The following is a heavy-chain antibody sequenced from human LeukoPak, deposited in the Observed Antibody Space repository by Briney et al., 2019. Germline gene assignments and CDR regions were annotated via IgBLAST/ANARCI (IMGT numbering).Heavy chain of an antibody. D-gene: IGHD3-22*01. V-gene: IGHV5-51*01. CDR3: ARRASAYDSSGYHFDY. CDR2: IYPADSDT. Sequence: AGESLQISCKGSGYSFSNYWIGWVRQLPGKGLEWMGIIYPADSDTRYSPSFQGQVTISADKSITTAYLHWSSLQASDTAMYYCARRASAYDSSGYHFDYWGQGTLVTVSS. J-gene: IGHJ4*02. CDR1: GYSFSNYW.